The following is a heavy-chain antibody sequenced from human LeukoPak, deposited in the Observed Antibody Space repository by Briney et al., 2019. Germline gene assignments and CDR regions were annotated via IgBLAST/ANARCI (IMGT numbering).Heavy chain of an antibody. CDR3: ARVSRDSSGYYSLDY. V-gene: IGHV3-7*01. CDR2: INLDGSRK. CDR1: GFTFSDYW. Sequence: GGSLTLSCATSGFTFSDYWMSWARQAPGKGLEWVGNINLDGSRKYYDDSVKGRFTISRDNAENSVYLHMNSLRDEDTAVYYCARVSRDSSGYYSLDYWGQGTLVTVSS. D-gene: IGHD3-22*01. J-gene: IGHJ4*02.